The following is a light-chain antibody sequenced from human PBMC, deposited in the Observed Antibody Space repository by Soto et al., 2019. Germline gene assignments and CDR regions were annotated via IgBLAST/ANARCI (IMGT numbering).Light chain of an antibody. CDR3: QQYNSYPIT. Sequence: DIQMTQSPSTLSASVGDRVTITCRASQSISSWLAGYQQKPGKAPKSLIYKASSLESGVPSRFSGGGSGTEFTLTISSLQPDDFATYYCQQYNSYPITFGQGTRLEIK. V-gene: IGKV1-5*03. J-gene: IGKJ5*01. CDR2: KAS. CDR1: QSISSW.